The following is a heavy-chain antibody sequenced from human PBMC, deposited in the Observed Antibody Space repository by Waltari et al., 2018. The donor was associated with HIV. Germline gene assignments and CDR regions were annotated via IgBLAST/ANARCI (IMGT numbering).Heavy chain of an antibody. CDR1: GFNFREYD. J-gene: IGHJ4*02. CDR2: ISGSGDKT. V-gene: IGHV3-23*01. CDR3: STYTFSFSDY. Sequence: VQLLESGGGLVRPGGYVRLSCAAYGFNFREYDMAWVRQAPGRGLEWVSGISGSGDKTFHMDSVKGRFTISRDNSKKTLTLHMRTLRDDDTALYYCSTYTFSFSDYWGPGTPVTVSS. D-gene: IGHD3-16*01.